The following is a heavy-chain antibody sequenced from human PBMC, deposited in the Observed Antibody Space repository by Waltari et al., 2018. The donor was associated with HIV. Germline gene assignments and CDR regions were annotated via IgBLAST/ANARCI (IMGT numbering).Heavy chain of an antibody. CDR1: GYNFTSYD. CDR3: ARYCSGGDCPPQGNGEESGYDGGDH. V-gene: IGHV1-8*01. D-gene: IGHD2-8*02. CDR2: MNPDTGKT. J-gene: IGHJ4*02. Sequence: QVQLVQSGTEVREPGASVKVSCKAFGYNFTSYDIGWVGMDTGHGIEWMGWMNPDTGKTGYSPRFVGRVTMTRDVSTKTAYLELTQVRHEDTGIYYCARYCSGGDCPPQGNGEESGYDGGDHWGQGILITVTS.